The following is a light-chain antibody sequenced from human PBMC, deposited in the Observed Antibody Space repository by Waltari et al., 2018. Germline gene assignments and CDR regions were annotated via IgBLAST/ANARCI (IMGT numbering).Light chain of an antibody. CDR1: ALGDKY. CDR2: QDV. Sequence: SYEVTQPPSVSVSPGQTASITCSGDALGDKYVWWFQQKPGQSPVVVIYQDVKRPSGIPERFSGSSSGNTATLTIGGTQAMDEADYYCQAWDGTTVVFGGGTKVTVL. J-gene: IGLJ2*01. V-gene: IGLV3-1*01. CDR3: QAWDGTTVV.